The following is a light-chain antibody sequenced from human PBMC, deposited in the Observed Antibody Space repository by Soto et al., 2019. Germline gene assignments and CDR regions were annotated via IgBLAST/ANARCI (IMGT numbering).Light chain of an antibody. J-gene: IGKJ5*01. V-gene: IGKV3D-20*02. CDR2: AAS. CDR3: QQCSDWPIT. Sequence: EIVLTQSPGTLSLSPGERATLSCRASQSVSSSHLARYQHKPGQAPRLLIYAASSRATGSPDRFSGGGSGTDFTLTISRLEPEDFAVYYCQQCSDWPITFGQGTRLEIK. CDR1: QSVSSSH.